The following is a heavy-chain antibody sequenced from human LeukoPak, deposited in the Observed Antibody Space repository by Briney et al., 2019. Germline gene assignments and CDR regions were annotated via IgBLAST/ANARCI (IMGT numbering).Heavy chain of an antibody. J-gene: IGHJ4*02. CDR1: GYSISSGYY. CDR2: IYHSGST. V-gene: IGHV4-38-2*01. Sequence: PSETLSLTCAVSGYSISSGYYWGWIRQPPGKGLEWIGSIYHSGSTYYNPSLESRVTISVDTSKNQSSLKLSSVTAADTAVYYCARNLPNSSGWYGGFDYWGQGTLVTVSS. D-gene: IGHD6-19*01. CDR3: ARNLPNSSGWYGGFDY.